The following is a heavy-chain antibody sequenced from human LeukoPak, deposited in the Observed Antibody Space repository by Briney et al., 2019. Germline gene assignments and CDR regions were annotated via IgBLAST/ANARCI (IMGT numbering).Heavy chain of an antibody. J-gene: IGHJ4*02. D-gene: IGHD6-13*01. CDR2: IYPGDSDT. CDR3: ARFALSSSLDY. Sequence: GESLKISCKGFGYSFTSYWIGWVRQMPGKGLEWMGIIYPGDSDTRYNPSFQGQVTISADKSISTAYLQWSSLKASDTAIYYCARFALSSSLDYWGQGTLVTVSP. CDR1: GYSFTSYW. V-gene: IGHV5-51*01.